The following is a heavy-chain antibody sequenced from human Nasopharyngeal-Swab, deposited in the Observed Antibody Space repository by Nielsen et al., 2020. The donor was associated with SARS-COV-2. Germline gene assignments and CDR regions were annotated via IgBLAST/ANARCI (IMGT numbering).Heavy chain of an antibody. CDR3: ARGWAGHYFDY. V-gene: IGHV4-31*03. CDR2: IYYSGNT. J-gene: IGHJ4*02. Sequence: SETLSLTCTVSGGSITSGDFYWTWIRQHPGKGLEWIGYIYYSGNTYYNPSLESRITISVDTSKNQFSLKLNSVTAADTAVYYCARGWAGHYFDYWGRGTLVTVSS. CDR1: GGSITSGDFY. D-gene: IGHD3-10*01.